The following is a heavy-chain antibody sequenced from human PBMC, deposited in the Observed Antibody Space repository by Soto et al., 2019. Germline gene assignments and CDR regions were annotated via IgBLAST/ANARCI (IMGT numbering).Heavy chain of an antibody. CDR1: GFTFGSYA. J-gene: IGHJ6*02. CDR2: ISYDGSNK. D-gene: IGHD2-15*01. Sequence: QVQLVESGGGVVQPGRSLRLSCAASGFTFGSYAMHWVRQAPGKGLEWVAVISYDGSNKYYADSVKGRFTISRDNSKNTVYLQMNSLRAEDTAVYYCARAGCDGGSCYTLVGLRYGMDVWGQGTTVTVSS. CDR3: ARAGCDGGSCYTLVGLRYGMDV. V-gene: IGHV3-30-3*01.